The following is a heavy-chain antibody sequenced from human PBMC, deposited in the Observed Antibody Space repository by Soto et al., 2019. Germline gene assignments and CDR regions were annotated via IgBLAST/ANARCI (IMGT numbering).Heavy chain of an antibody. Sequence: GASVKVSCKASGGTFSSYAISWVRQAPGQGLEWMGGIIPIFGTANYSPSFQGHVTISADKSISTAYLQWSSLKASDTAMYYCARVPTYYYYGMDVWGQGTTVTVSS. J-gene: IGHJ6*02. V-gene: IGHV1-69*06. CDR2: IIPIFGTA. CDR3: ARVPTYYYYGMDV. CDR1: GGTFSSYA.